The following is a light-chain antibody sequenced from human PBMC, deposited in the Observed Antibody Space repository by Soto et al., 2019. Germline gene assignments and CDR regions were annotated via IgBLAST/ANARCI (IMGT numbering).Light chain of an antibody. V-gene: IGLV2-14*01. Sequence: QSALTQPASVSGSPGQSITISYTGTSSDVGGYNYVSWYQQHPGKAPKLMIYDVSNRPSGISNRFSGSKSGNTAFLTISGLQAEDEADYYCSSYTGSSTYVFGTGTKVTV. CDR3: SSYTGSSTYV. CDR1: SSDVGGYNY. CDR2: DVS. J-gene: IGLJ1*01.